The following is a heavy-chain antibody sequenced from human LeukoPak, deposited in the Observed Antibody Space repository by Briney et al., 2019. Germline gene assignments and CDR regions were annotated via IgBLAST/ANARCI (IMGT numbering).Heavy chain of an antibody. Sequence: YTFXXYYMHWVRQAPGQXLXWMGLINPTGGSTVXAQKFQGRVTMTRDMSTSXDYMELSSLRYEDTAIYYCXXXXXXXDXXXXFDPWGXGXLVTVSS. CDR2: INPTGGST. CDR3: XXXXXXXDXXXXFDP. J-gene: IGHJ5*02. CDR1: YTFXXYY. V-gene: IGHV1-46*01.